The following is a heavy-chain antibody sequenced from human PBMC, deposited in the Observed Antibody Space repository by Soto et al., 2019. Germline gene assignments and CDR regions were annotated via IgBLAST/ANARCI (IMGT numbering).Heavy chain of an antibody. Sequence: QVQLVQSGAEVKKPGASVKVSCKASGYTFTDYYIHWVRQAPGQGLEWMGWINPNSGGTNYAQKLQGRVTMTTDTSTSTAYMELRSLRSDDTAVYYCARGRIAARPGDYWGQGTLVTVSS. J-gene: IGHJ4*02. CDR1: GYTFTDYY. CDR3: ARGRIAARPGDY. V-gene: IGHV1-2*02. D-gene: IGHD6-6*01. CDR2: INPNSGGT.